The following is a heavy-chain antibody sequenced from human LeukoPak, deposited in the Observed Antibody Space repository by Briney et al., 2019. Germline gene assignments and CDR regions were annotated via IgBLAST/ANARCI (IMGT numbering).Heavy chain of an antibody. CDR1: GFTFDDYA. D-gene: IGHD1-26*01. V-gene: IGHV3-9*01. J-gene: IGHJ2*01. CDR2: ISWNSVYI. CDR3: ARGGGVADYYPFIGWYFDL. Sequence: PGGSLRLSCAASGFTFDDYAMYWVRQVPGKGLEWVSGISWNSVYIAYADSVKGRFTISRDNSKNTLFLRMTSVKVEDTTMYYCARGGGVADYYPFIGWYFDLWGRGALVTVSA.